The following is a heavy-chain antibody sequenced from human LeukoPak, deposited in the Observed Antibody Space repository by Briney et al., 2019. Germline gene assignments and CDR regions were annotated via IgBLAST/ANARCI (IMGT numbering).Heavy chain of an antibody. V-gene: IGHV3-21*01. Sequence: TGGSLRLSCAASGFTFSSYNMNWVRQAPGKGLEWVSSIIRSSIYIYYADSVKGRFTISRDNAENSLSLQMNSLRAEDTAVYYCARDSGDGSGTYYPYGMDVWGQGTTVTVS. CDR1: GFTFSSYN. CDR2: IIRSSIYI. J-gene: IGHJ6*02. D-gene: IGHD3-10*01. CDR3: ARDSGDGSGTYYPYGMDV.